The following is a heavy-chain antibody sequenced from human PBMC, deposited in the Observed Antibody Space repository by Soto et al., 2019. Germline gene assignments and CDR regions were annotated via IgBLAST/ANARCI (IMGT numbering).Heavy chain of an antibody. CDR2: IYWDDDK. CDR3: AQGPVESGSYWNGGYFYC. Sequence: SGPYAGEPTQTLTLTCTFSEFSLHTSGAGVGWIRQPPGKALEWLAVIYWDDDKRYSPALKSRLPITKDTSKNQVVLIMTNMDPGDTATYYCAQGPVESGSYWNGGYFYCWGMGTRVTVAS. V-gene: IGHV2-5*02. J-gene: IGHJ4*02. CDR1: EFSLHTSGAG. D-gene: IGHD3-3*01.